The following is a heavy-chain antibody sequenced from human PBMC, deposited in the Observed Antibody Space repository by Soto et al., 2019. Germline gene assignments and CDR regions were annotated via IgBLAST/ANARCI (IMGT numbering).Heavy chain of an antibody. CDR1: GGSISSYY. Sequence: QVQLQESGPGLVKPSETLSLTCTVSGGSISSYYWNWIRQPPGKGLEWIGYIYYSGSTNYNPSLKRRGTTSAATSTHHFSLKLSSVTAADTAVYYGAVSRNFDYWGRGTLVTVSS. CDR2: IYYSGST. CDR3: AVSRNFDY. J-gene: IGHJ4*02. V-gene: IGHV4-59*01.